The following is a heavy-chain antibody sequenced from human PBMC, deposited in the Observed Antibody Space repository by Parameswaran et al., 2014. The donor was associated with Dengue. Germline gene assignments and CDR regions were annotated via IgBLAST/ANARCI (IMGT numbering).Heavy chain of an antibody. V-gene: IGHV1-18*01. Sequence: SWVRQAPGQGLEWMGWISAYNGNTNYAQKLQGRVTMTTDTSTSTAYMELRSLRSDDTAVYYCARDNGVTMVRGVSHWPFDYWARNLVTVSS. J-gene: IGHJ4*01. CDR3: ARDNGVTMVRGVSHWPFDY. D-gene: IGHD3-10*01. CDR2: ISAYNGNT.